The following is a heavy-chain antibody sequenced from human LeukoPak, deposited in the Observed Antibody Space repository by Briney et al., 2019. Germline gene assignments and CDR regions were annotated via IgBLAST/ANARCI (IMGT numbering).Heavy chain of an antibody. Sequence: SVKVSCKAPGGTLSSYAISWVRQAPGQGLEWMGGIIPIFGTANYAQKFQGRVTITADESTSTAYMELSSLRSEDTAVYYCAREMTTVTSGFDYWGQGTLVTVSS. CDR3: AREMTTVTSGFDY. J-gene: IGHJ4*02. CDR1: GGTLSSYA. CDR2: IIPIFGTA. V-gene: IGHV1-69*13. D-gene: IGHD4-17*01.